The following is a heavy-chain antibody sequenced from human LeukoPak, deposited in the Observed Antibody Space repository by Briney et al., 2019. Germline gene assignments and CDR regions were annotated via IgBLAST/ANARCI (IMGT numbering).Heavy chain of an antibody. D-gene: IGHD2-21*02. CDR3: ARVIDCGGDCSRYFDY. V-gene: IGHV4-34*01. CDR2: INHSGRT. Sequence: SETLSLTCAVYGGSFSGYYWSWIRQPPGKGLEWIGEINHSGRTNYNPPLKSRVTISVDTSKNQFSLKLSSVTAADTAVYYCARVIDCGGDCSRYFDYWGQGTLVTVSS. CDR1: GGSFSGYY. J-gene: IGHJ4*02.